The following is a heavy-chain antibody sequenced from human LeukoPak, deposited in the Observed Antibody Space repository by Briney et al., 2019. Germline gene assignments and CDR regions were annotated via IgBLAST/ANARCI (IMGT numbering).Heavy chain of an antibody. CDR3: ARAEQRYYYDSSGYYYGDY. D-gene: IGHD3-22*01. CDR2: ISAYNGNT. CDR1: GYTFTSYG. Sequence: ASVKVSCKASGYTFTSYGISWVRQAPGQGLEWMGWISAYNGNTNYAQKLQGRVTMTTDTSTSTAYMELRSLRSDDTAVYYCARAEQRYYYDSSGYYYGDYWGQGTLVTVSS. J-gene: IGHJ4*02. V-gene: IGHV1-18*01.